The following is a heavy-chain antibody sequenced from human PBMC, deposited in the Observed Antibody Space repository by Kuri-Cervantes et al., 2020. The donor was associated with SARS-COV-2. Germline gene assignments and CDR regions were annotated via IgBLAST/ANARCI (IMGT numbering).Heavy chain of an antibody. CDR2: INPSGGST. D-gene: IGHD2-21*02. CDR1: GYTFTSYY. J-gene: IGHJ6*02. Sequence: ASVKVSCKASGYTFTSYYMHWVRQAPGQGLEWMGIINPSGGSTSYAQKFQGRVTITADESTSTAYMELSSLRSEDTAVYYCARAYCVGDCYSPTWYYGMDVWGQGTTVTVSS. V-gene: IGHV1-46*01. CDR3: ARAYCVGDCYSPTWYYGMDV.